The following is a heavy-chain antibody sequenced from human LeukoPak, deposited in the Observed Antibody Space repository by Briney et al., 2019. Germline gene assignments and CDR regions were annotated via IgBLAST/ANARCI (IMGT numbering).Heavy chain of an antibody. V-gene: IGHV4-38-2*02. J-gene: IGHJ6*03. CDR2: IYYSGST. Sequence: PSETLSLTCTVSGYSISSGYYWGWIRQPPGKGLEWIGSIYYSGSTYYNPSLKSRVTISVDTSKNQFSLKLSSVTAADTAVYYCASPRSRYSYGYGSYYMDVWGKGTTVTVSS. CDR1: GYSISSGYY. D-gene: IGHD5-18*01. CDR3: ASPRSRYSYGYGSYYMDV.